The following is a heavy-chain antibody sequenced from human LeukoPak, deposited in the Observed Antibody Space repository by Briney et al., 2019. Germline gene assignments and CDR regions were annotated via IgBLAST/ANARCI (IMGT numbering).Heavy chain of an antibody. V-gene: IGHV4-30-2*01. J-gene: IGHJ5*02. CDR1: GGSISSGGYS. CDR2: IYHSGST. CDR3: ARVVVAARGWFDP. D-gene: IGHD2-15*01. Sequence: SQTLSITCAVSGGSISSGGYSWSWIRQPPGKGLEWIGYIYHSGSTYYNPSLKSRVTISVDRSKNQFSLKLSSVTAADTAVYYCARVVVAARGWFDPWGHGTLVTVSS.